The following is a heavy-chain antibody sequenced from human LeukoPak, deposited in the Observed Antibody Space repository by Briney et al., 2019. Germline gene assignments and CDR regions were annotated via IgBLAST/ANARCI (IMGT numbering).Heavy chain of an antibody. J-gene: IGHJ6*02. V-gene: IGHV1-69*13. CDR1: GGTFSSYA. CDR3: ARVGSYCGGDCSYNHYYGMDV. D-gene: IGHD2-21*02. Sequence: SVKVSCKASGGTFSSYAISWVRQATGQEFEWMGGLIPILGTANYAQKFQGRVTINADDSTSTAYMELSSLRSEDTAVYYCARVGSYCGGDCSYNHYYGMDVWGQGTTVTVSS. CDR2: LIPILGTA.